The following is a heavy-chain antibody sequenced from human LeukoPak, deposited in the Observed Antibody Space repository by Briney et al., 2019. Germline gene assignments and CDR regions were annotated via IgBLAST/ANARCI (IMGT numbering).Heavy chain of an antibody. CDR1: GFTFSSYR. CDR2: ISSSSSYI. CDR3: ARDFWSHNDY. V-gene: IGHV3-21*01. Sequence: GGSLRLSCAASGFTFSSYRMNWVRQAPGKGLEWVSSISSSSSYIYYADSVKGRFTISRDNAKNSLYLRMNSLRAEDTAVYYCARDFWSHNDYWGQGTLVTVSS. J-gene: IGHJ4*02. D-gene: IGHD3-3*01.